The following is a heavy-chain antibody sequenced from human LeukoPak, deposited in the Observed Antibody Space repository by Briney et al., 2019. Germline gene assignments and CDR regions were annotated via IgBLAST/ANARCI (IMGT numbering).Heavy chain of an antibody. CDR1: GGTFSSYA. Sequence: SVKVSCKASGGTFSSYAISWVRQAPGQGLEWMGRIIPILGIANYAQKFQGRVTITADKSTSTAYMELSSLRSEDTAVYYCARDWRIISHYYGMDVWGQGTTVTVSS. V-gene: IGHV1-69*04. CDR3: ARDWRIISHYYGMDV. CDR2: IIPILGIA. D-gene: IGHD1-1*01. J-gene: IGHJ6*02.